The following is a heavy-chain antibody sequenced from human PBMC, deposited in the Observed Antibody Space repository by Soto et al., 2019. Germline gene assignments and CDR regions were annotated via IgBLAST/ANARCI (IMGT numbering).Heavy chain of an antibody. D-gene: IGHD3-22*01. CDR2: IIPILGTA. CDR1: GGTFSSYA. V-gene: IGHV1-69*13. J-gene: IGHJ4*02. Sequence: SVKVSCKASGGTFSSYAISWVRQAPGQGLEWMGGIIPILGTANYAQKFQGRVTITADESTSTAYMELSSLRSEDTAVYYCAREQVPLYYYDSSGYLDYWGQGTLVTVSS. CDR3: AREQVPLYYYDSSGYLDY.